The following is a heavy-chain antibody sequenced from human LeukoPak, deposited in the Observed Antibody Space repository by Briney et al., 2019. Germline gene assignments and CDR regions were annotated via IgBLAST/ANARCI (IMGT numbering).Heavy chain of an antibody. D-gene: IGHD5-18*01. J-gene: IGHJ2*01. CDR2: ISWNSGSI. V-gene: IGHV3-23*01. Sequence: PGGSLRLSCAASGFTVSSNYMSWVRQAPGKGLEWVSGISWNSGSIGYADSVKGRFTISRDNSKNTLYLQMNSLRAEDTAVYYCAKHIRGYSYGWYFDLWGRGTLVTVSS. CDR1: GFTVSSNY. CDR3: AKHIRGYSYGWYFDL.